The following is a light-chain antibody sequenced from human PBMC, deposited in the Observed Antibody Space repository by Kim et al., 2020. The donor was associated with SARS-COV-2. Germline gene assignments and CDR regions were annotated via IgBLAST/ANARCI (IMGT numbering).Light chain of an antibody. CDR1: KSGKKY. CDR2: QDS. V-gene: IGLV3-1*01. J-gene: IGLJ3*02. CDR3: QAWDSNTWV. Sequence: SYELTQPPLESVSPGQTASITCSGDKSGKKYVAWYQQKTGQSPVVVIYQDSKRPSGIPERFSGSTSGNTATLTISGTQTLDEADYYCQAWDSNTWVFGGGTQLTVL.